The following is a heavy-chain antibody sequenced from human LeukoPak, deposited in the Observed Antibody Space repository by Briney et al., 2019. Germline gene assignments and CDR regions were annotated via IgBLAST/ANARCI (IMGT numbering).Heavy chain of an antibody. Sequence: GASVKVSCKASGYTFTSYAISWVRQAPGQGLEWMGGIIPMFGTANYAQKFQGRVTITADESTNTAHMELSSLRSEDTAVYYCARDPCSTSCYRGGYYYYYMDVWGKGTTVTVSS. CDR1: GYTFTSYA. J-gene: IGHJ6*03. V-gene: IGHV1-69*13. D-gene: IGHD2-2*02. CDR3: ARDPCSTSCYRGGYYYYYMDV. CDR2: IIPMFGTA.